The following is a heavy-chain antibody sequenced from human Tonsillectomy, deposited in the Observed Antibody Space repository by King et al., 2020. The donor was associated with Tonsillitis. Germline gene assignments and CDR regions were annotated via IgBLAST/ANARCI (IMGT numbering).Heavy chain of an antibody. CDR2: IYYSWST. D-gene: IGHD5-24*01. CDR3: AGSGDAYSGAEYFQH. V-gene: IGHV4-59*01. CDR1: GGSISSYY. J-gene: IGHJ1*01. Sequence: HLQESGPGLVKPSETLSLTCTVSGGSISSYYWSWIRQPPGKGLEWIGYIYYSWSTNYNPSLKSRVTISVDTSKNQFSLKLSSVTAADTAVYYCAGSGDAYSGAEYFQHWGQGTLVTGSS.